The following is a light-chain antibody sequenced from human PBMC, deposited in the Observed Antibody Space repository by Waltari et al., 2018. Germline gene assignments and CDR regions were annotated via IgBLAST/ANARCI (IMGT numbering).Light chain of an antibody. J-gene: IGKJ2*01. Sequence: DMVMTQSPATLSLSPGDRATLSCRASQGISSNLAWYQHRPGQAPRLLMYGTSTRATGIPARFSGSGSGTEFTLTISSLQSEDSAVYYCQHYNNWPLVYTFGRGTNLEIK. CDR3: QHYNNWPLVYT. V-gene: IGKV3-15*01. CDR2: GTS. CDR1: QGISSN.